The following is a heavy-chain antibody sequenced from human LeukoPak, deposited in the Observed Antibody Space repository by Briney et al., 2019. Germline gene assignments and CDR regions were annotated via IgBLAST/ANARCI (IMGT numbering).Heavy chain of an antibody. CDR1: GDSITNHY. V-gene: IGHV4-59*11. D-gene: IGHD2-21*02. J-gene: IGHJ3*02. Sequence: PSETLSLTCIVSGDSITNHYWSLIRRPPGKGLEWIGYIYYNGIINYNPSLKSRVTISVDTSRNQFSMKLNSVTAADTAVYYCARPYCGGDCSDDAFDIWGQGTMVTVSS. CDR3: ARPYCGGDCSDDAFDI. CDR2: IYYNGII.